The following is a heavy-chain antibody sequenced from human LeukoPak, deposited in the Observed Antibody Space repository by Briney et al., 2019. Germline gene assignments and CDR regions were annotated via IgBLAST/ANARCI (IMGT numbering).Heavy chain of an antibody. CDR3: AKDGGGSSCWTINWFDP. Sequence: QTGGSLRLSCAASGFTFSSYAMSWVRQAPGKGLEWVSAISGSGGSTYYADSVKGRFTISRDNSKNTLYLQMNSLRAEDTAVYYCAKDGGGSSCWTINWFDPWGQGTLVTVSS. D-gene: IGHD6-13*01. J-gene: IGHJ5*02. V-gene: IGHV3-23*01. CDR1: GFTFSSYA. CDR2: ISGSGGST.